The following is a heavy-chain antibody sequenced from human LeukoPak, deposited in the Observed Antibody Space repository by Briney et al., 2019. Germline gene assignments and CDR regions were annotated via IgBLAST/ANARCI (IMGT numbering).Heavy chain of an antibody. J-gene: IGHJ4*02. D-gene: IGHD6-13*01. V-gene: IGHV4-4*09. CDR1: GGSISSYY. CDR3: ATSSSWYYVDY. CDR2: IYTSGST. Sequence: SETLSLTCTVSGGSISSYYWSWIRQPPGKGLEWIGYIYTSGSTNYNPSLKSRVTISVDTSKNQFSLKLSSVTAADTAVYYCATSSSWYYVDYWGQGTLVTVSS.